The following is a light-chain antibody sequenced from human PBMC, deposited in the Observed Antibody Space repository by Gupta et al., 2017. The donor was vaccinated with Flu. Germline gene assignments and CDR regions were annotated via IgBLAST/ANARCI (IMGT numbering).Light chain of an antibody. J-gene: IGKJ1*01. CDR1: QGLVYSDGNTY. CDR3: MQCSPWPRA. Sequence: DGVMSQSQLSLFVTLGQPASISCRSSQGLVYSDGNTYLHWFQQKPGQSPRRLIYQVSYRDSGVPDRFSGSGSGTDFTLKISRVESEDFGTYFCMQCSPWPRAFGQGTTLEIK. CDR2: QVS. V-gene: IGKV2-30*01.